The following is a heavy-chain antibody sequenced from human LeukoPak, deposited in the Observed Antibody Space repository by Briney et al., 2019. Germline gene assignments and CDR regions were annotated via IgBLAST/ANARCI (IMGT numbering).Heavy chain of an antibody. CDR2: IYYSGST. Sequence: SETLSLTCTVSGDSITNYYWSWIRQPPGKGLEWIGYIYYSGSTNYNPSLKSRVTISVDTSKSQFSPKLNSVTAADTAVYYCARYRNEALFAFDIWGQGTMVTVSS. CDR3: ARYRNEALFAFDI. V-gene: IGHV4-59*01. CDR1: GDSITNYY. J-gene: IGHJ3*02. D-gene: IGHD1-14*01.